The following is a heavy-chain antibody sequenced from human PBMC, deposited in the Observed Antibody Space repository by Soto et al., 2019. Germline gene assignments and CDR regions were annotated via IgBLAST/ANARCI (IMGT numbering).Heavy chain of an antibody. D-gene: IGHD3-9*01. J-gene: IGHJ6*02. CDR2: IIPIFGTA. CDR1: GGTFSSYA. V-gene: IGHV1-69*01. Sequence: QVQLVQSGAEVKKPGSSVKVSCKASGGTFSSYAISWVRQAPGQGLEWMGGIIPIFGTANYAQKFQGRVMITADESTSTAYMELSSLRSEDTAVYYCAGNRGDILTGYPNYYYYYGMDVWGQGTTVTVSS. CDR3: AGNRGDILTGYPNYYYYYGMDV.